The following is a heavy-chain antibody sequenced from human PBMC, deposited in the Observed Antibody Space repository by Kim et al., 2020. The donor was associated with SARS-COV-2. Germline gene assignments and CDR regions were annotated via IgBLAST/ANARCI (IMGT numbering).Heavy chain of an antibody. V-gene: IGHV3-21*04. CDR1: GFTFSSYS. CDR2: ISSSSSYI. J-gene: IGHJ4*02. CDR3: ARELLGTVVTPGY. D-gene: IGHD2-21*02. Sequence: GGSLRLSCAASGFTFSSYSMNWVRQAPGKGLEWVSSISSSSSYIYYADSVKGRFTISRDNAKNSLYLQMNSLRAEDTAVYYCARELLGTVVTPGYWGQGTLVTGSS.